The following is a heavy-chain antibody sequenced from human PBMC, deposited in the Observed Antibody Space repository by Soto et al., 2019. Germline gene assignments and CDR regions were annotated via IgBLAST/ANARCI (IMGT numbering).Heavy chain of an antibody. CDR2: ISSSAGIT. CDR3: AKDGGVRGLNDAFDI. D-gene: IGHD3-10*01. CDR1: GFIFSTYD. Sequence: EVQLLESGGGLVQPGGSLRLSCAASGFIFSTYDMSWVRQAPGKGLEWVSTISSSAGITKYADSVKGRFTISRDNSKNTLYLQMNSPRAEDTAVYHCAKDGGVRGLNDAFDIWGQGTMVTVSS. V-gene: IGHV3-23*01. J-gene: IGHJ3*02.